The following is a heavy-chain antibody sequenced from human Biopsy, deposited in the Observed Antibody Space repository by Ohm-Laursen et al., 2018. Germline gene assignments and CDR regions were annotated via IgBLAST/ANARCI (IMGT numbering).Heavy chain of an antibody. V-gene: IGHV4-59*12. J-gene: IGHJ5*02. CDR1: GVSISSYF. Sequence: SETLSLTWPVSGVSISSYFWSWIRQPLGKGLEWIGYVSYSGNTKYNPSLKSRVIISADTSKNQFSLKLNSVTAADTAVYYCARGDYFDSNGYFWFDPWGQGTLVTVSS. D-gene: IGHD3-22*01. CDR2: VSYSGNT. CDR3: ARGDYFDSNGYFWFDP.